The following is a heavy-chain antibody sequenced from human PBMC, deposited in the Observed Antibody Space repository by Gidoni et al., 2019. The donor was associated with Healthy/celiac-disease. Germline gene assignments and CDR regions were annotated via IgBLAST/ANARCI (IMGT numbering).Heavy chain of an antibody. J-gene: IGHJ3*02. V-gene: IGHV3-66*02. Sequence: EVQLVESGGGLVQPGGSLRLSCSASGFTVSSNYMSWVRQAPGKGMEWVSVIYSGGSKYYADSVKGRFTISRDNSKNTLYLQMNSLRAEDTAVYYCARDLKRTTVTLSAFDIWGQGTMVTVSS. D-gene: IGHD4-4*01. CDR2: IYSGGSK. CDR1: GFTVSSNY. CDR3: ARDLKRTTVTLSAFDI.